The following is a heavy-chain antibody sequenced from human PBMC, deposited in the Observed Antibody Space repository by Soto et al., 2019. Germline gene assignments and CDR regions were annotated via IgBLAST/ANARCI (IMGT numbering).Heavy chain of an antibody. J-gene: IGHJ4*02. V-gene: IGHV4-59*08. CDR2: IYYSGST. CDR3: ARHPPLDY. Sequence: QVQLQESGPGLVKPSETLSLTCTVSGGSISSYYWRWIRQPPGKGLEWIGYIYYSGSTNYNPPLKSRVTISVDTSKNQFSLKLSSVTAADTAVYYCARHPPLDYWGQGTLVTVSS. CDR1: GGSISSYY.